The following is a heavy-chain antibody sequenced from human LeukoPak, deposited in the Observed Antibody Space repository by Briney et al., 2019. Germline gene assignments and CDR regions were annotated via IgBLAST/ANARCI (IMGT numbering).Heavy chain of an antibody. J-gene: IGHJ6*03. CDR3: ARAENYVWGSYRYYYYMDV. CDR2: IYTSGST. V-gene: IGHV4-4*09. CDR1: GGSISSYY. D-gene: IGHD3-16*02. Sequence: SETLSLTCTVSGGSISSYYWSWIRQPPGKALEWIGYIYTSGSTNYNPSLKSRVTISVDTSKNQFSLKLSSVTAADTAVYYCARAENYVWGSYRYYYYMDVWGKGTTVTVSS.